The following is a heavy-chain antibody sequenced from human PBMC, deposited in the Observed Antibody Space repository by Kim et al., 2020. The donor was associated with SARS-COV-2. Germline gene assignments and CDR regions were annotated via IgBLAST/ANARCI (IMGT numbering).Heavy chain of an antibody. CDR3: AKDSAGYASGKGGWFDP. CDR1: GFTFSTYG. J-gene: IGHJ5*02. V-gene: IGHV3-30*02. Sequence: GGSLRLSCAASGFTFSTYGMHWVRQAPGKGLEWVAFIWYDGSNGHYGDSVKGRFTISRDNSKDTVYLQMNSLRPDDTAVYFCAKDSAGYASGKGGWFDP. CDR2: IWYDGSNG. D-gene: IGHD3-9*01.